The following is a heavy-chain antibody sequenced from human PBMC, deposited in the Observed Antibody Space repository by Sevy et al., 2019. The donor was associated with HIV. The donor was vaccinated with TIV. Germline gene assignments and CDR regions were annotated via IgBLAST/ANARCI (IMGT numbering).Heavy chain of an antibody. V-gene: IGHV3-23*01. CDR3: AKVGYYYGSGSADY. D-gene: IGHD3-10*01. Sequence: GGSLRLSCAASGFTFSSYAMSWVRQAPGKGLEWVSAISGSGGSTYYADSVKGRFTISRDNSKNTLYLQMNSLRAEDTAVYYCAKVGYYYGSGSADYWGQGTLVTVSS. J-gene: IGHJ4*02. CDR2: ISGSGGST. CDR1: GFTFSSYA.